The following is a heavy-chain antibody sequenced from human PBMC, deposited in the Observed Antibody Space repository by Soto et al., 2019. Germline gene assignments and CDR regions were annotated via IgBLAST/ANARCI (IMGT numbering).Heavy chain of an antibody. Sequence: EVQLVESGGGLVKPGGSLRLSCAASGFTFSSYSMNWVRQAPGKGLEWVSSISSSSSYIYYADSVKGRFTISRDNAKNSLYLQMNSLRAEDTAVYYCARESGRRDGYHLFDSWGQGTLVTVSS. CDR3: ARESGRRDGYHLFDS. CDR2: ISSSSSYI. J-gene: IGHJ4*02. V-gene: IGHV3-21*01. CDR1: GFTFSSYS. D-gene: IGHD5-12*01.